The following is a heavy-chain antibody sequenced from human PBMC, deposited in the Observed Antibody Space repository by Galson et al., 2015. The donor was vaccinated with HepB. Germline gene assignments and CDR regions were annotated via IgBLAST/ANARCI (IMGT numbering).Heavy chain of an antibody. J-gene: IGHJ4*02. CDR2: IYHSGST. Sequence: ETLSLTCTVSGYSISSGYYWGWIRQPPGKGLEWIGSIYHSGSTYYNPSLKSRVTISVDTSKNQFSLKLSSVTAADTAVYYCARDESYSSGWYPFDYWGQGTLVTVSS. D-gene: IGHD6-19*01. V-gene: IGHV4-38-2*02. CDR3: ARDESYSSGWYPFDY. CDR1: GYSISSGYY.